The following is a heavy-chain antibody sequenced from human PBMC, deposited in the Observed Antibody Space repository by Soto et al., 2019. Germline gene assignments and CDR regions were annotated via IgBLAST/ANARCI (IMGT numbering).Heavy chain of an antibody. D-gene: IGHD3-22*01. CDR1: GGSISSGGYY. CDR2: IYYSGST. Sequence: SETLSLTCTVSGGSISSGGYYWSWIRQHPGKGLEWIGYIYYSGSTYYNPSLKSRVTISVDTSKNQFSLKLSSVTAADTAVYYCARGRTYYYDSSGYYTYYFGYWGQGTLVTVSS. CDR3: ARGRTYYYDSSGYYTYYFGY. V-gene: IGHV4-31*03. J-gene: IGHJ4*02.